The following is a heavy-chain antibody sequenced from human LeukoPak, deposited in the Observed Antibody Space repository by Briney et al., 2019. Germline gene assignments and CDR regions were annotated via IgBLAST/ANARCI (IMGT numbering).Heavy chain of an antibody. J-gene: IGHJ6*02. CDR2: ISYDGSNK. V-gene: IGHV3-30-3*01. D-gene: IGHD3-3*01. CDR1: GFTFSSYA. Sequence: GGSLRLSCAASGFTFSSYAMHWVRQAPGKGLEWVAVISYDGSNKYYADSVKGRFTISRDNSQTTLYLQMNSLRAEDTALYYCAREVHDFWSGYYYYYGMDVWGQGTTVTVSS. CDR3: AREVHDFWSGYYYYYGMDV.